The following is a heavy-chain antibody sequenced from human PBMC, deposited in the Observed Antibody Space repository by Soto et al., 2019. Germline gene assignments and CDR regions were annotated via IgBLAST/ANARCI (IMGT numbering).Heavy chain of an antibody. CDR2: VYYTGST. D-gene: IGHD3-16*01. CDR3: ARTRMIESWIDS. V-gene: IGHV4-59*01. Sequence: SETLSLTCNVSGSSISSYYWSWIRRPPGKGLEWIGYVYYTGSTLYNPSLKSRVTISVDMSKKEFSLRLSSVIAADTAVYYCARTRMIESWIDSWGQGTPVTVSS. CDR1: GSSISSYY. J-gene: IGHJ4*02.